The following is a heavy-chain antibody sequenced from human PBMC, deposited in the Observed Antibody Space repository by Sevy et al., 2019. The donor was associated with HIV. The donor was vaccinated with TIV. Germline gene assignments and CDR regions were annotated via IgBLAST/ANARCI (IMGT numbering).Heavy chain of an antibody. CDR1: GFTFSSYW. V-gene: IGHV3-7*03. D-gene: IGHD6-13*01. CDR3: ARDGSISPTRSPPFDY. J-gene: IGHJ4*02. CDR2: IKQDGSEK. Sequence: GGSLRLSCAASGFTFSSYWMSWVRQAPGKGLEWVANIKQDGSEKYYVDSVKGRFTISRDNAKNSLYLQMNSLRAEDTAVYYCARDGSISPTRSPPFDYWGQGTLVTVSS.